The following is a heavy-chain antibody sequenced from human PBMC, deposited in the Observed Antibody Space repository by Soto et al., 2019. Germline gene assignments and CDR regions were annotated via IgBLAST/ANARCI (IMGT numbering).Heavy chain of an antibody. J-gene: IGHJ6*02. D-gene: IGHD5-18*01. CDR3: ARDSETAMEPVYYYYYGMDV. V-gene: IGHV1-18*04. CDR2: ISAYNGIT. Sequence: ASVKVSCKASGYTFTSYGISWVRQAPGQGLEWMGWISAYNGITNYAQKLQGRVTMTTDTSTSTAYMELRSLRSDDTAVYYCARDSETAMEPVYYYYYGMDVWGQGTTVTVSS. CDR1: GYTFTSYG.